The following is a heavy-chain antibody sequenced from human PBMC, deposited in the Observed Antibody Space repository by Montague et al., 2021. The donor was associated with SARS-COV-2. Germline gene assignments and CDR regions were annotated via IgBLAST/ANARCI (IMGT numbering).Heavy chain of an antibody. D-gene: IGHD3-10*01. CDR1: GFTFGDYA. CDR3: AKDVYYGSGNYWQAFDY. V-gene: IGHV3-9*01. J-gene: IGHJ4*02. CDR2: ISYNSENT. Sequence: SLRLSCAASGFTFGDYAMHWVRQTPGKGLEWVSGISYNSENTGYXDSVKGRFTISRGNAKNSLYLQMNSLRTDDTALYYCAKDVYYGSGNYWQAFDYWGQGTLVTVYS.